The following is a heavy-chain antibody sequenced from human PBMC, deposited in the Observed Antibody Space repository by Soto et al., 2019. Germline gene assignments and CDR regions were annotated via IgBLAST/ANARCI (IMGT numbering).Heavy chain of an antibody. CDR3: AKASNASGSYRVDY. CDR1: GFTFRNYF. D-gene: IGHD3-10*01. Sequence: GGSLKLSCAASGFTFRNYFMTLVRQAPGRGLEWGSGISASCSITYYADSVKGLFTISRDNSNGMLFLQMHGLGAEHTVLYYCAKASNASGSYRVDYWGKGNLVPVSS. J-gene: IGHJ4*02. CDR2: ISASCSIT. V-gene: IGHV3-23*01.